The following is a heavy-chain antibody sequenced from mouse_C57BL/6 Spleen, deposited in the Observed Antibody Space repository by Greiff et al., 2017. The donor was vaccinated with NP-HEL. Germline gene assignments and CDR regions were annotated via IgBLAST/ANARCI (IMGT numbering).Heavy chain of an antibody. D-gene: IGHD2-3*01. CDR2: INPNNGGT. Sequence: VQLQQSGPELVKPGASVKISCKASGYTFTDYYMNWVKQSHGKSLEWIGDINPNNGGTSYNQKFKGKATLTVDKSSSTAYMELRSLTSEDSAVYYCARSGYYEWYFDVWGTGTTVTVSS. J-gene: IGHJ1*03. CDR3: ARSGYYEWYFDV. CDR1: GYTFTDYY. V-gene: IGHV1-26*01.